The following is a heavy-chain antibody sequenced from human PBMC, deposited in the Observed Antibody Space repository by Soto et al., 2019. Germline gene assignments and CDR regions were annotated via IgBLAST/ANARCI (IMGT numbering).Heavy chain of an antibody. Sequence: GGSLRLSCAASGFTFSGSALHWVRLASGKGLEWVGRIRSKTNSYATGYAASVKGRFTLSRDDSISTVYRQMNSLKTEDTAVYYCTRRSEYDGADSYYAFDYWGQGTLVTVSS. J-gene: IGHJ4*02. CDR3: TRRSEYDGADSYYAFDY. CDR2: IRSKTNSYAT. D-gene: IGHD3-22*01. CDR1: GFTFSGSA. V-gene: IGHV3-73*01.